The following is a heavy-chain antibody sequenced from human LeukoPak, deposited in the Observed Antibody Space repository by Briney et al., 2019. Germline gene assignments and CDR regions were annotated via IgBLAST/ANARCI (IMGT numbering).Heavy chain of an antibody. V-gene: IGHV4-59*01. Sequence: SETLSLTCTVSGGSISSYYWSWIRQPPGKGLEWIVYIYYSGSTNYNPSLKSRVTISVDTSKNQFSLKLSSVTAADTAVYYCARGEAVPIIGPIAPFDYWGQGILVTVSS. CDR2: IYYSGST. CDR1: GGSISSYY. CDR3: ARGEAVPIIGPIAPFDY. J-gene: IGHJ4*02. D-gene: IGHD6-13*01.